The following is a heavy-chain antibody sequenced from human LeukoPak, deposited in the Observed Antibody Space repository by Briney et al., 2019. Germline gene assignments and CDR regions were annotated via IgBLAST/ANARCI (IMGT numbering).Heavy chain of an antibody. CDR1: GGTFSSYA. CDR2: IIPIFGTA. V-gene: IGHV1-69*01. D-gene: IGHD2-15*01. J-gene: IGHJ4*02. CDR3: ASLGYCSGGSCYRFDY. Sequence: GSSVKVSCKASGGTFSSYAISWVRQAPGQGLEWMGGIIPIFGTANYAQKFQGRVTITVDESTSTAYMELSSLRSEDTAVYYCASLGYCSGGSCYRFDYWGQGTLVTVSS.